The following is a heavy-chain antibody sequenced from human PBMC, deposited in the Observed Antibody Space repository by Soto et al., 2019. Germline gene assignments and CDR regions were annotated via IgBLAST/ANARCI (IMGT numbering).Heavy chain of an antibody. Sequence: QVQLVQSGAEVKKPGASVKVSCKASGYTFSTYGFSWVRQAPGQGLEWMGWIGADNGDTNYAQNFQGRVTMTTDTSTTTAYMELRSLTSDDTAVYFCPRDWKGAEGFEPWGQGTLVTVSS. CDR3: PRDWKGAEGFEP. J-gene: IGHJ5*02. D-gene: IGHD1-1*01. CDR2: IGADNGDT. V-gene: IGHV1-18*01. CDR1: GYTFSTYG.